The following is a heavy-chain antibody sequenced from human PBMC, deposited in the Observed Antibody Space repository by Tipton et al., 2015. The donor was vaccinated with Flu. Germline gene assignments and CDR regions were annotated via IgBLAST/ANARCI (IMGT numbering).Heavy chain of an antibody. V-gene: IGHV4-31*03. CDR2: IYYSGST. D-gene: IGHD2-21*02. J-gene: IGHJ4*02. CDR3: ARSHIVVVTGFDY. CDR1: GGSISSGGYY. Sequence: TLSLTCTVSGGSISSGGYYWSWIRQHPGKGLEWIGYIYYSGSTYYNPSLKSRVTISVDTSKNQFSLKLSSLTAADTAVYYCARSHIVVVTGFDYWGQGTLVSVSS.